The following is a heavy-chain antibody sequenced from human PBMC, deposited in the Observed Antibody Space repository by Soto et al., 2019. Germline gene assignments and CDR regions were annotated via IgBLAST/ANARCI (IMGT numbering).Heavy chain of an antibody. CDR3: ARVVSDSSGYFLLDY. V-gene: IGHV4-59*01. J-gene: IGHJ4*02. D-gene: IGHD3-22*01. Sequence: PSETLSLTCTVSGGSISSYYWSWIRQPPGKGLEWIGYIYYSGSTNYNPSLKSRVTTSVDTSKNQFSLKLSSVTAADTAVYYCARVVSDSSGYFLLDYWGQGTLVTVSS. CDR2: IYYSGST. CDR1: GGSISSYY.